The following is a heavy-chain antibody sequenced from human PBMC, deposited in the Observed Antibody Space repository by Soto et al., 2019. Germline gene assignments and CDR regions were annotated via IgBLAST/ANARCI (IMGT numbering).Heavy chain of an antibody. CDR2: IHYSGTT. J-gene: IGHJ4*02. CDR3: ARGGGVIAPVDF. Sequence: QVQLQESGPGLVKASQTLSLTCTVSGGSISGGRYYWSWIRQHPGKGLEWIGNIHYSGTTHYNPSLKSRFTISIDTSKNNFSLKLRSVTAADTALYFCARGGGVIAPVDFWGQGTLVTVSS. D-gene: IGHD3-16*02. CDR1: GGSISGGRYY. V-gene: IGHV4-31*03.